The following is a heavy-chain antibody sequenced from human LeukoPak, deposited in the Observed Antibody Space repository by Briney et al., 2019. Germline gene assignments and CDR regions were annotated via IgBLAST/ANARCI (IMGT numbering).Heavy chain of an antibody. D-gene: IGHD6-13*01. V-gene: IGHV3-23*01. CDR2: ISGCGGNT. J-gene: IGHJ4*02. CDR3: AKDRRSWSGIETFFYY. Sequence: GGPLRLSCAASGFTFSTYAMSWVRQASGKGPEGVSVISGCGGNTYYADSVKGRFTISRDNSKNTLYLQMNSLRAEDTALYYCAKDRRSWSGIETFFYYWGQGTLVTVSS. CDR1: GFTFSTYA.